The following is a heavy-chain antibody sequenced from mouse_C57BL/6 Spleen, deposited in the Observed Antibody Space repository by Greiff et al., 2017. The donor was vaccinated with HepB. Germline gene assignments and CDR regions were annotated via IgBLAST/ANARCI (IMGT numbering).Heavy chain of an antibody. D-gene: IGHD1-1*01. CDR3: TYYYGSSYWYFDV. CDR2: IDPENGDT. J-gene: IGHJ1*03. V-gene: IGHV14-4*01. Sequence: EVQLQQSGAELVRPGASVKLSCTASGFNIKDDYMPWVKQRPEQGLEWIGWIDPENGDTEYASKFQGKATITADTSSNTAYLQLSSLTSEDTAVYYCTYYYGSSYWYFDVWGTGTTVTVSS. CDR1: GFNIKDDY.